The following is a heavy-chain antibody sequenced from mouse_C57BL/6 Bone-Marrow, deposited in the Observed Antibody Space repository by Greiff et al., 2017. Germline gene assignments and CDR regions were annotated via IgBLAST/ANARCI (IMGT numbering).Heavy chain of an antibody. J-gene: IGHJ3*01. Sequence: QVQLQQPGAELVKPGASVKMSCKASGYTFTSYWITWVKQRPGQGLEWIGDIYPGSGSTNYNEKFKSKATLTVDTSSSSAYMQLSSLTSEDSAVYYWARSRWDLLLRPEFAYWGQGTLVTVSA. CDR2: IYPGSGST. CDR3: ARSRWDLLLRPEFAY. V-gene: IGHV1-55*01. D-gene: IGHD1-1*01. CDR1: GYTFTSYW.